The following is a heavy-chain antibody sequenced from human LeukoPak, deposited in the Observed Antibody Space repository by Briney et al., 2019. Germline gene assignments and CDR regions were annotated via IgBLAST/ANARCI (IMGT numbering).Heavy chain of an antibody. CDR2: IIPILGIA. J-gene: IGHJ4*02. Sequence: GASVKVSCKASGGTFSSYAISWVRQAPGQGLEWMGRIIPILGIANYAQKFQGRVTITTDESTSTAYMELSSLRSEDTAVYYCARDPFYYGSGSYMDYWGQGTLVTVSS. D-gene: IGHD3-10*01. CDR1: GGTFSSYA. V-gene: IGHV1-69*04. CDR3: ARDPFYYGSGSYMDY.